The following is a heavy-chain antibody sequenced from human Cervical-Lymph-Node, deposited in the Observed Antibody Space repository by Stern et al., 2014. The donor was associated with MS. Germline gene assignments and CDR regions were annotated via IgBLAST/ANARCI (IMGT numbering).Heavy chain of an antibody. CDR2: MNPNNGNK. D-gene: IGHD3-16*01. CDR3: ARGRVDLIRALGI. J-gene: IGHJ3*02. CDR1: GYTFTSYD. V-gene: IGHV1-8*01. Sequence: VHLVESGAEVKKPGASVKVSCKASGYTFTSYDINWVRQATGQGLEWMGWMNPNNGNKGYAQKFQGRVTLTRNISISTAYMELSSLRSEDTAVYYCARGRVDLIRALGIWGQGTMVTVSS.